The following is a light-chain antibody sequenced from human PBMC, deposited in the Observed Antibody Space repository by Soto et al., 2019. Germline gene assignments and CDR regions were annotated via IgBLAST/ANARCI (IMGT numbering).Light chain of an antibody. CDR3: QSYDTTLSCLV. CDR2: DNI. J-gene: IGLJ3*02. Sequence: QSVLTQPPSVSGAPGQRVTISCTGSASNLGAKYAVHWYQHLPGTAPKLLIYDNIHRPSGVPDRFSGSKSDTSASLAITGLQAEDEADYYCQSYDTTLSCLVFGGGTKVTVL. CDR1: ASNLGAKYA. V-gene: IGLV1-40*01.